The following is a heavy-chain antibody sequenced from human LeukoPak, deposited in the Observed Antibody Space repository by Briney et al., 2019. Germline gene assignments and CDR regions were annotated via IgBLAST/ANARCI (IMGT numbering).Heavy chain of an antibody. D-gene: IGHD6-19*01. J-gene: IGHJ4*02. Sequence: GGSLRLSCAASGFTFSSYSMNWVRQAPGKGLEWVSSISSSSSYIYYADSVKGRFTISRDSAKNSLYLQMNSLRAEDTAVYYCARVPTWLVSVFDYWGQGTLVTVSS. CDR1: GFTFSSYS. V-gene: IGHV3-21*01. CDR3: ARVPTWLVSVFDY. CDR2: ISSSSSYI.